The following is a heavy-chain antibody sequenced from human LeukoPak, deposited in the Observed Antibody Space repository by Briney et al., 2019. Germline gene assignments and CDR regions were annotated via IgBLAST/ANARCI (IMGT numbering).Heavy chain of an antibody. CDR3: ARQFGEGTLDY. CDR2: IYYSGST. Sequence: SETLSLTCTVSGGSISSYYWSWIRQPPGKGLEWIGYIYYSGSTNYNPPLKSRVTISVDTSKNQFSLKLSSVTAADTAVYYCARQFGEGTLDYWGQGTLVTVSS. D-gene: IGHD3-3*01. CDR1: GGSISSYY. J-gene: IGHJ4*02. V-gene: IGHV4-59*08.